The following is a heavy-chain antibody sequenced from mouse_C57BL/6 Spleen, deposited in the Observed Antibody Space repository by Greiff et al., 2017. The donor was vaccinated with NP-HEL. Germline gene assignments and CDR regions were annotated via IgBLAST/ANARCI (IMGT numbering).Heavy chain of an antibody. CDR3: ARHYYGSSFFAY. V-gene: IGHV5-6*02. D-gene: IGHD1-1*01. J-gene: IGHJ3*01. Sequence: DVKLVESGGDLVKPGGSLKLSCAASGFTFSSYGMSWVRQTPDKRLEWVATISSGGSYTYYPDSVKGRFTISRDNAKNTLYLQMSSLKSEDTAMYYCARHYYGSSFFAYWGQGTLVTVSA. CDR1: GFTFSSYG. CDR2: ISSGGSYT.